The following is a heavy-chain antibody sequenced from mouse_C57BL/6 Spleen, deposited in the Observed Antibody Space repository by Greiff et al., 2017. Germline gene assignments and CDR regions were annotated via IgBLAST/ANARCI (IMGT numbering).Heavy chain of an antibody. CDR1: GYTFTSYW. CDR2: IDPNSGGT. CDR3: ARGETTVVATEDY. V-gene: IGHV1-72*01. Sequence: QVQLQQPGAELVKPGASVKLSCKASGYTFTSYWMHWVKQRPGRGLEWIGRIDPNSGGTKYNEKFKSKATLTVDKPASTAYMQLSSLTSEDSAVYYGARGETTVVATEDYWGQGTTLTVSS. D-gene: IGHD1-1*01. J-gene: IGHJ2*01.